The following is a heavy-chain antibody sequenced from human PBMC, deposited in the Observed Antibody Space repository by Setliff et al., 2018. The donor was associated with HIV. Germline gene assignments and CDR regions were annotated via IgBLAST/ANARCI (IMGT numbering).Heavy chain of an antibody. CDR3: ARDFKRYNSPCRFDP. D-gene: IGHD6-13*01. J-gene: IGHJ5*02. V-gene: IGHV4-61*02. Sequence: SETLSLTCTVSGDSINSGTYYWSWIRQPAGKGLEWIGRLHLSGDTNYNPSLKSRVTMSIDTSKNQFSLKLSSVTAADTAVYYCARDFKRYNSPCRFDPWGQGTLVTVSS. CDR2: LHLSGDT. CDR1: GDSINSGTYY.